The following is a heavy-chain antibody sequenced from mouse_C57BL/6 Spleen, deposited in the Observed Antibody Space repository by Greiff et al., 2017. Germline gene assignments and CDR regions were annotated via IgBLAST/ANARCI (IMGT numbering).Heavy chain of an antibody. CDR1: GFTFSSYA. D-gene: IGHD2-4*01. J-gene: IGHJ3*01. CDR2: ISRGGDYN. CDR3: TSGEDYDPWFAY. V-gene: IGHV5-9-1*02. Sequence: EVQLMESGEGLVKPGGSLKLSCAASGFTFSSYAMSWVRQTPEKRLEWVAYISRGGDYNYYAETLKGRFTISRDNARNTLYLQMSSLKSEDTAMYYWTSGEDYDPWFAYWGQGTLVTVSA.